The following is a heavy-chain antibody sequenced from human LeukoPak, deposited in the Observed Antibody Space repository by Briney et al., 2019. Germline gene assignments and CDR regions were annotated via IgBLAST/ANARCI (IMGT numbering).Heavy chain of an antibody. CDR1: GGSFSDYY. CDR2: INHSGST. Sequence: SETLSLTCAVYGGSFSDYYWTWVRQSPGKGLEWIGEINHSGSTNYNPSLKSRVTISADTSKSQFSLKVTSVPAADPALYYCARVAHPSRNGYYLGYWGQGTLVTISS. J-gene: IGHJ4*02. CDR3: ARVAHPSRNGYYLGY. V-gene: IGHV4-34*01. D-gene: IGHD5-12*01.